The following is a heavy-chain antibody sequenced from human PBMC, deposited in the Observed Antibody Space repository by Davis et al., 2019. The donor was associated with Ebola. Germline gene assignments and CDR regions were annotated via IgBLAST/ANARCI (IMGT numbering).Heavy chain of an antibody. Sequence: ASVKVSCKASGYTFTNYYMHWVRQAPGQGLEWMGIINPSGGSTSYAQKFQGRVTMTRDTSTSTVYMELSSLRSEDTAVYYCARARSGGSRGYNGRAFDIWGQGTMVTVSS. J-gene: IGHJ3*02. CDR2: INPSGGST. D-gene: IGHD3-22*01. CDR1: GYTFTNYY. V-gene: IGHV1-46*01. CDR3: ARARSGGSRGYNGRAFDI.